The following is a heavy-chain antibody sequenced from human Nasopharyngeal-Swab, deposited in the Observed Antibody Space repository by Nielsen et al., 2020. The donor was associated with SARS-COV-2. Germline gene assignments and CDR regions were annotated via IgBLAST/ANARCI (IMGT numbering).Heavy chain of an antibody. V-gene: IGHV3-66*04. CDR1: GFTVSSNY. CDR3: ARHYYYGSGTQFDY. Sequence: GESLKISCAASGFTVSSNYMSWVRQAPGKVLEWVSVIYSGGSTYYADSVKGRFTISRDNSKNTLYLQMNSLRAEDTAVYYCARHYYYGSGTQFDYWGQGTMVNVSS. CDR2: IYSGGST. D-gene: IGHD3-10*01. J-gene: IGHJ4*02.